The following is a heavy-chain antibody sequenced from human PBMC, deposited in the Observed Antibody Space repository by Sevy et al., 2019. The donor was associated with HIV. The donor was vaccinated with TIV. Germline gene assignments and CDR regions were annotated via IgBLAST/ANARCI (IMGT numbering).Heavy chain of an antibody. V-gene: IGHV3-48*02. Sequence: GGSLRLSCAASGFTFSSYSMNWVRQAPGKGLEWVSYISSSSSTIYYADSVKGRFTISRDNAKNSLYLKMNSLRDEDTAVYYCARAGYGASYDAFDIWGQGTMVTVSS. D-gene: IGHD4-17*01. CDR3: ARAGYGASYDAFDI. J-gene: IGHJ3*02. CDR2: ISSSSSTI. CDR1: GFTFSSYS.